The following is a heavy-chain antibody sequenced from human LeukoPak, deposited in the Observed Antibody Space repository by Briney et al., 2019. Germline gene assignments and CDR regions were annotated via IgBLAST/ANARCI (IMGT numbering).Heavy chain of an antibody. J-gene: IGHJ5*02. D-gene: IGHD3-10*01. CDR3: ARDRGVRRVITNGFCR. CDR2: TNPNTGGT. Sequence: GASAKVSCKASGYTFTNYGTSWVRHAPGQGLEWRGWTNPNTGGTNSAQKFQGSDTMTRDTSISTAYMELSRLRSDDAAVYYCARDRGVRRVITNGFCRWGQGTLVTVAS. CDR1: GYTFTNYG. V-gene: IGHV1-2*02.